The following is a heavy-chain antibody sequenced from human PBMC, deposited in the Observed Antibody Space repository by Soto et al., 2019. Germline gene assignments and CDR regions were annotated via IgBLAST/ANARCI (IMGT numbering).Heavy chain of an antibody. CDR2: IIPILGIA. D-gene: IGHD3-22*01. CDR3: ARDHYDSSGYGKNDY. J-gene: IGHJ4*02. V-gene: IGHV1-69*08. Sequence: QVQLVQSGAEVKKPGSSVKVSCKASGGTFSSYTISWVRQAPGQGLEWKGRIIPILGIANYAQKFQGRVTIAADESTSTAYMELSSLRSEDTAVYYCARDHYDSSGYGKNDYWGQGTLVTVSS. CDR1: GGTFSSYT.